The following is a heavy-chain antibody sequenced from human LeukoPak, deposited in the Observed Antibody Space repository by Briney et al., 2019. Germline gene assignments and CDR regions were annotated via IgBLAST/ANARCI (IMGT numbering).Heavy chain of an antibody. D-gene: IGHD6-19*01. J-gene: IGHJ4*02. Sequence: GGSLRLSCAASGFTFSDYYMGWIRQAPGKGLEWVSYISSSGSNMNYADSVKGRFTISRDNAKSSLYLQMNSLRGEDTAVYYCARFGGSGWSLDYWGQGTLVTVSS. CDR1: GFTFSDYY. V-gene: IGHV3-11*01. CDR3: ARFGGSGWSLDY. CDR2: ISSSGSNM.